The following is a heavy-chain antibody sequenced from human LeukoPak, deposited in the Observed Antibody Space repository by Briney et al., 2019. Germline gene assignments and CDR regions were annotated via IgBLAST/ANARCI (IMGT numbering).Heavy chain of an antibody. D-gene: IGHD2-15*01. CDR1: GFTFSSYD. V-gene: IGHV3-13*01. J-gene: IGHJ5*02. Sequence: GGSLRLSCAASGFTFSSYDMHWVRQATGKGLEWVSAIGTAGDTYYPGSVKGRFTISRENAKNSLYLQMNSLRAGDTAVYYCARGLLRGFSFGPWGQGTLVTVSS. CDR3: ARGLLRGFSFGP. CDR2: IGTAGDT.